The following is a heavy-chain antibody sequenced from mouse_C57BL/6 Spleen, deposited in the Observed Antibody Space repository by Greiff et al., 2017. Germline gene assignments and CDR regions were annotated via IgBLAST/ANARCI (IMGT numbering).Heavy chain of an antibody. Sequence: QVQLQQSGAELVRPGASVTLSCKASGYTFTDYEMHWVKQTPVHGLVWIGAIDPVTGCTAYNQKFKGTAILTEAKSSSTAYMELRSLTSEDSAVDYCTGLRDYGSSGFADGGQGTLVTVSA. CDR1: GYTFTDYE. CDR3: TGLRDYGSSGFAD. D-gene: IGHD1-1*01. V-gene: IGHV1-15*01. CDR2: IDPVTGCT. J-gene: IGHJ3*01.